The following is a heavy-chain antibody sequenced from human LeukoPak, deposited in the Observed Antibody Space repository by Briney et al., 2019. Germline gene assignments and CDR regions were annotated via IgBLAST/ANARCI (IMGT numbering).Heavy chain of an antibody. CDR1: GGTFSSYA. CDR3: ARATEVVVPAALPGDYYYYYMDV. Sequence: GASVKVSCKASGGTFSSYAISWVRQAPGQGLEWMGGIIPIFGTANYAQKFQGRVTITADESTSTAYMELSSLRSEDTAVYYCARATEVVVPAALPGDYYYYYMDVWGKGTTVTVSS. V-gene: IGHV1-69*13. J-gene: IGHJ6*03. D-gene: IGHD2-2*01. CDR2: IIPIFGTA.